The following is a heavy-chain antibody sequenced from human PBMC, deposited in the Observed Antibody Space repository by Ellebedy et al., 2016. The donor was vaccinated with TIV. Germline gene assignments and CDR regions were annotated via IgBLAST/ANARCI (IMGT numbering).Heavy chain of an antibody. Sequence: AASVKVSCKASGVTFSNCAISWVRQAPGQGLEWMGWITPIFGTASFSQKFQGRLTITADASTSTAYMELSSLRSEDTAVYYCGRSRGYGMDVWGQGTTVTVSS. V-gene: IGHV1-69*13. J-gene: IGHJ6*02. D-gene: IGHD3-10*01. CDR3: GRSRGYGMDV. CDR2: ITPIFGTA. CDR1: GVTFSNCA.